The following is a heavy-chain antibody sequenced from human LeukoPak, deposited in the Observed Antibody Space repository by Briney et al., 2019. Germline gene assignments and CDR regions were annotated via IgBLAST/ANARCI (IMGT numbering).Heavy chain of an antibody. D-gene: IGHD3-9*01. J-gene: IGHJ4*02. CDR3: AKFYVLRYFDWAPPYFDY. Sequence: QAGGSLRLSCAASGFTFSSYAMSWVRQAPGKGLEWVSAISGSGGSTYYADSVKGRFTISRDNSKNTLYLQMNSLRAEDTAVYYCAKFYVLRYFDWAPPYFDYWGQGTLVTVSS. CDR2: ISGSGGST. V-gene: IGHV3-23*01. CDR1: GFTFSSYA.